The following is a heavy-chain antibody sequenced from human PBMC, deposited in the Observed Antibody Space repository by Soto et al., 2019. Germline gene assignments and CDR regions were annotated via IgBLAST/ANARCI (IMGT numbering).Heavy chain of an antibody. CDR3: AKDMVHMGMVFGL. CDR2: VFFDGSKK. D-gene: IGHD3-10*01. CDR1: GFTFSTYG. Sequence: QEQLVESGGGVVQPGRSLRLSCVVSGFTFSTYGIHWVRQASGKELEWVAVVFFDGSKKYPTDSVKGRFTISRDNSKNTLHLPMNTLRPDDTAVYSCAKDMVHMGMVFGLWGQGTLVTVSS. V-gene: IGHV3-30*18. J-gene: IGHJ4*02.